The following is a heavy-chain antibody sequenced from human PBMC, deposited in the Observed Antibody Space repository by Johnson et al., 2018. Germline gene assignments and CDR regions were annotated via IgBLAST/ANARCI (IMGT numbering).Heavy chain of an antibody. J-gene: IGHJ6*02. CDR1: GFTFSSYW. D-gene: IGHD3-10*01. CDR2: INSDGSTT. Sequence: VQLQESGGGLVQXGGSLRLSCAASGFTFSSYWMHWVRQAPGKGLVWVSRINSDGSTTNYADSVKGRFTISRDNAKNTLYLQMNSLRAEDTAVYYCARGGLVWFGELYVWGQGTTVTVSS. CDR3: ARGGLVWFGELYV. V-gene: IGHV3-74*01.